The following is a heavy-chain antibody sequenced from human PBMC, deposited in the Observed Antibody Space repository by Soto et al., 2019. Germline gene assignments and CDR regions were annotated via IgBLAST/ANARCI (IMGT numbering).Heavy chain of an antibody. CDR3: AKDAYTPIRTTEHDSGGLDH. D-gene: IGHD4-4*01. CDR1: GFTFRFYD. J-gene: IGHJ4*02. CDR2: ISRDGNNK. Sequence: VGSLRLSCATSGFTFRFYDMHWVRQAPGKGLEWVAIISRDGNNKDYGDSVKGRFTISRDNSKNTLYLQMNSLRGEDTAVYYCAKDAYTPIRTTEHDSGGLDHWGRGTLVTVSS. V-gene: IGHV3-30*18.